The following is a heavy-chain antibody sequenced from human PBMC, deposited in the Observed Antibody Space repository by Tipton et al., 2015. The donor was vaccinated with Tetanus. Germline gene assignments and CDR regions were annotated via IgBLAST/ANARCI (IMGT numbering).Heavy chain of an antibody. J-gene: IGHJ4*02. V-gene: IGHV4-31*11. D-gene: IGHD3-9*01. CDR3: ARDPGFGWFRDEYYLDS. Sequence: TLSLTCAVSGGSITSDNHYWSWIRQPPGKGLEWIGYIYHSGSTYYNASLKSRLDISLDTSKNQFSLRLTSVTVADTAVYYCARDPGFGWFRDEYYLDSWGQGTQVTVSS. CDR2: IYHSGST. CDR1: GGSITSDNHY.